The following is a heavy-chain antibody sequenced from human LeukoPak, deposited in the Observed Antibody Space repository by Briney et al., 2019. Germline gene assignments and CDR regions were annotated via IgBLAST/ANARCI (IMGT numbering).Heavy chain of an antibody. CDR2: ISGDGT. J-gene: IGHJ4*02. Sequence: PGGSLRLSCAASGFTLSNYAMSWVRQAPGKGLEWVSAISGDGTYSADSVKGRFTISRDNSKNTLYLQMNSLRAEDTAVYYCAKPFYTGYDSHFDYWGQGTLVTVSS. CDR3: AKPFYTGYDSHFDY. V-gene: IGHV3-23*01. CDR1: GFTLSNYA. D-gene: IGHD5-12*01.